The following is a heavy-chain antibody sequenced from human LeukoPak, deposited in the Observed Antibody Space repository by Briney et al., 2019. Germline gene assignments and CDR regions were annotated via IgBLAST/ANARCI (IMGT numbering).Heavy chain of an antibody. J-gene: IGHJ4*02. V-gene: IGHV4-34*01. CDR1: GGSFSGYF. CDR2: INHSGST. CDR3: ARTGYSYGYGVDY. Sequence: PSETLSLTCAVYGGSFSGYFWSWIRQPPGKGLEWIGEINHSGSTNYNPSLKSRVTISVDTSKNQFSLKLSSVTAADTAVYYCARTGYSYGYGVDYWGQGTLVTVSS. D-gene: IGHD5-18*01.